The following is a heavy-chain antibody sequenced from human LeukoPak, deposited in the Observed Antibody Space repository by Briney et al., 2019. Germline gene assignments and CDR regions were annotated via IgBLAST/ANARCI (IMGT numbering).Heavy chain of an antibody. CDR2: MNPNSGNT. CDR3: ARDSVVTGKFDY. V-gene: IGHV1-8*02. D-gene: IGHD4-23*01. Sequence: ASVKVSCKASGYTFTSYGIGWVRQAPGQGLEWMGWMNPNSGNTGYAQKFQGRVTMTRHTSMSTAYMELSSLRSEDTAVYYCARDSVVTGKFDYWGQGTLVTVSS. CDR1: GYTFTSYG. J-gene: IGHJ4*02.